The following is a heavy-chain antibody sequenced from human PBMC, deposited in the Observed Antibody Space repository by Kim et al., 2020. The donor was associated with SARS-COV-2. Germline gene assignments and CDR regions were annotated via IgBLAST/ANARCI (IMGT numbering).Heavy chain of an antibody. CDR3: ASDSSGYYYVRGTAFDI. V-gene: IGHV3-64*01. D-gene: IGHD3-22*01. CDR2: ISSNGGST. Sequence: GGSLRLSCAASGFTFSSYAMHWVHQAPGKGLEYVSAISSNGGSTYYANSVKGRFTISRDNSKNTLYLQMGSLRAEDMAVYYCASDSSGYYYVRGTAFDIWGQGTMVTVSS. J-gene: IGHJ3*02. CDR1: GFTFSSYA.